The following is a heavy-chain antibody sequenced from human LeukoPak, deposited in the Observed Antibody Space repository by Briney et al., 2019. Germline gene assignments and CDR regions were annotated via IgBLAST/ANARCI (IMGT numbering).Heavy chain of an antibody. D-gene: IGHD1-26*01. V-gene: IGHV5-10-1*01. CDR2: IDPSDSYT. CDR3: ARDQTIVVAEENWFDP. Sequence: ESLMISLKGSGYSFTSYWISWVRQMPGKGLEWMGRIDPSDSYTNYSPSFQGHVTISADKSISTAYLQWSSLKASDTAMYYCARDQTIVVAEENWFDPWGQGTLVTVSS. J-gene: IGHJ5*02. CDR1: GYSFTSYW.